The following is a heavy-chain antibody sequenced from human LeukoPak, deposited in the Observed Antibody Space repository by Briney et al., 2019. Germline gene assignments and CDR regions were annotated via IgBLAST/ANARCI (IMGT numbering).Heavy chain of an antibody. J-gene: IGHJ4*02. Sequence: SETLSLTCTVPGGSISSYYWSWIRQPPGKGLEWIGYIYHSGSTKYNPSLKSRVTISVDTSKNQFSLKLSSVTAADTAMYYCAKSGGYGLIDYWGQGTRVTVSS. V-gene: IGHV4-59*08. D-gene: IGHD1-26*01. CDR1: GGSISSYY. CDR3: AKSGGYGLIDY. CDR2: IYHSGST.